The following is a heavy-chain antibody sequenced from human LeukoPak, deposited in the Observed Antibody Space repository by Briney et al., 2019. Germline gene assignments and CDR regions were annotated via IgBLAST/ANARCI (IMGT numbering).Heavy chain of an antibody. J-gene: IGHJ4*02. D-gene: IGHD3-10*01. Sequence: GGSLRLSCAASGFTFSNYWMHWVRQAPGKGLVWVSAIKSDASTASYADSVKGRFTISRDNAKNTLYLQMNSLRAEDTAVYYCARDYYASGSPNDYWGQGTLVTVSS. CDR2: IKSDASTA. CDR3: ARDYYASGSPNDY. CDR1: GFTFSNYW. V-gene: IGHV3-74*01.